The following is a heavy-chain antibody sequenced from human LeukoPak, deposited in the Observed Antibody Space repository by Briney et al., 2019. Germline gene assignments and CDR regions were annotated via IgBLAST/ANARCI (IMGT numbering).Heavy chain of an antibody. Sequence: GASVKVSCKASGYTFTSYDINWVRQATGQGLEWMGWINPNSGGTNYAQKFQGWVTMTRDTSISTAYMELSRLRSDDTAVYYCARDSDTSIEYPGIAVAGTRGYYFDYWGQGTLVTVSS. CDR1: GYTFTSYD. D-gene: IGHD6-19*01. V-gene: IGHV1-2*04. J-gene: IGHJ4*02. CDR3: ARDSDTSIEYPGIAVAGTRGYYFDY. CDR2: INPNSGGT.